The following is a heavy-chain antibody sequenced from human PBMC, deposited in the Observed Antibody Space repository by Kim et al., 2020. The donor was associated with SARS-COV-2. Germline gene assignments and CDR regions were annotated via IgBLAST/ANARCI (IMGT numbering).Heavy chain of an antibody. J-gene: IGHJ6*02. V-gene: IGHV1-69*04. CDR1: GGTFSSYT. D-gene: IGHD2-2*01. CDR2: IIPILGIA. Sequence: SVKVSCKASGGTFSSYTISWVRQAPGQGLEWMGRIIPILGIANYAQKFQGRVTITADKSTSTAYMELSSLRSEDTAVYYCARDQVVGSVVVPAAMGYYYGMDVWGQGTTVTVSS. CDR3: ARDQVVGSVVVPAAMGYYYGMDV.